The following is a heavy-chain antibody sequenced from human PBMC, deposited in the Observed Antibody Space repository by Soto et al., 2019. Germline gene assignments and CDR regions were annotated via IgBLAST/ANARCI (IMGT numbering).Heavy chain of an antibody. CDR2: SRDKAQGYST. Sequence: PGGSLSLSCAGSGFTLSYHYIDWVRQAPGKGLEWVGRSRDKAQGYSTAYAASVKGRFTTSRDESKNSVYLQMNSLRADDEAVYYCAASESYNKAAYWGQGTLVTVSS. CDR1: GFTLSYHY. CDR3: AASESYNKAAY. J-gene: IGHJ4*02. D-gene: IGHD3-10*01. V-gene: IGHV3-72*01.